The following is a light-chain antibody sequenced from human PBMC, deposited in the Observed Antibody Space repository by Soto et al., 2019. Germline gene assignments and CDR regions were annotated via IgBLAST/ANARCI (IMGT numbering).Light chain of an antibody. CDR2: SAS. CDR1: QSIATY. CDR3: QQRSNWPPLT. Sequence: EIVLTHSPATLSLSPWERATLSCRASQSIATYLGWYQQKPGQAPRLLIYSASNRANGIPPRFSCSGSGTDFTLTISSLEPEDFAVYYCQQRSNWPPLTFGGGTKVDIK. V-gene: IGKV3-11*01. J-gene: IGKJ4*01.